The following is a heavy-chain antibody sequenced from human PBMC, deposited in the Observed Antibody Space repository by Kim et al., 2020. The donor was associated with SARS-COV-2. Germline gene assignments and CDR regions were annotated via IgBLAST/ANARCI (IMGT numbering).Heavy chain of an antibody. CDR3: ARDKGVTTSMFYGINLSNYYYYGMDV. J-gene: IGHJ6*02. Sequence: GGSLRLSCAASGFTFSSYSMNWVRQAPGKGLEWVSSISSSSSYIYYADSVKGRFTISRDNAKNSLYLQMNSLRAEDTAVYYCARDKGVTTSMFYGINLSNYYYYGMDVWGQGTTVTVSS. CDR1: GFTFSSYS. V-gene: IGHV3-21*01. D-gene: IGHD4-4*01. CDR2: ISSSSSYI.